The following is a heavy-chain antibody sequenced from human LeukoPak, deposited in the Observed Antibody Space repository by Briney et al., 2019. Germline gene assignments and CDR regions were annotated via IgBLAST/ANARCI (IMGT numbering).Heavy chain of an antibody. CDR3: ARGARDGYNSPPAPNDL. J-gene: IGHJ5*02. D-gene: IGHD5-24*01. Sequence: SETLSLTCTVSGGSISSSSYYWGWIRQPPGKGLEWIGSIYYSGSTYYNPSLKSRVTISVDTSKNQFSLKLSSVTAADTAVYYRARGARDGYNSPPAPNDLWGQGTLVTVSS. V-gene: IGHV4-39*01. CDR1: GGSISSSSYY. CDR2: IYYSGST.